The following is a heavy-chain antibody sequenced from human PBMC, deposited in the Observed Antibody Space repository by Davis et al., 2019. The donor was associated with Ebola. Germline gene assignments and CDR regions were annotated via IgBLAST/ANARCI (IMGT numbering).Heavy chain of an antibody. CDR2: ISAYNGNT. D-gene: IGHD4-17*01. CDR1: GYTFTSYG. V-gene: IGHV1-18*01. CDR3: ARDAMRDGDYYYGMDV. J-gene: IGHJ6*02. Sequence: ASVKVSCKASGYTFTSYGISWVRQAPGQGLEWMGWISAYNGNTNYAQKLQGRVTMTTDTSTSTAYMELRSLRSDDTAVYYCARDAMRDGDYYYGMDVWGQGTTVTVSS.